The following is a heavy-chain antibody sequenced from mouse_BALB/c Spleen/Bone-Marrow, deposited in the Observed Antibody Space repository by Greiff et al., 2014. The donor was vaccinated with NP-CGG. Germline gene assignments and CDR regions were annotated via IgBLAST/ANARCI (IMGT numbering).Heavy chain of an antibody. Sequence: VQLQQSGAELVKPGASVKLSCTASGFNIKDTYMHWAKQRPEQGLEWIGRIDPANGNTKYDPKFQGKATITPDTSSNTAYQQLSSLTSEDTAVYYCARWEYYAMDYWGQGTSVTVSS. D-gene: IGHD4-1*01. CDR1: GFNIKDTY. V-gene: IGHV14-3*02. J-gene: IGHJ4*01. CDR3: ARWEYYAMDY. CDR2: IDPANGNT.